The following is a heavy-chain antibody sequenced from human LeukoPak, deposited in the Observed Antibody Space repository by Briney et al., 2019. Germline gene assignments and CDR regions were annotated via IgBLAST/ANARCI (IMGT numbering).Heavy chain of an antibody. CDR3: ARGRGGWSYFDY. V-gene: IGHV4-59*01. J-gene: IGHJ4*02. CDR2: IYYSGST. Sequence: SETLSLTCTVSGGSISSYYWSWIRQPPVKGLEWIGYIYYSGSTNYNPSLKSRVTISVDTSKNQFSLKLSSVTAADTAVYYCARGRGGWSYFDYWGQGTLVTVSS. CDR1: GGSISSYY. D-gene: IGHD6-19*01.